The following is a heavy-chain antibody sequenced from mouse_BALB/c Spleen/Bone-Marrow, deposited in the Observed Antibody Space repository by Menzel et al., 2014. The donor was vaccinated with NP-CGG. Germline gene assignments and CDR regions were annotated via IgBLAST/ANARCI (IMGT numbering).Heavy chain of an antibody. J-gene: IGHJ2*01. CDR1: GFTFTDYY. D-gene: IGHD2-4*01. CDR3: ARDRGLTYFDY. V-gene: IGHV7-3*02. CDR2: IRNKANGYTT. Sequence: EVKLMESGGGLVQPGGSLRLSCTTSGFTFTDYYMSWVRQPPGKALEWLGFIRNKANGYTTEYSASVKGRFTFSRDNSQSILYLQMNTLRAEDSATYYCARDRGLTYFDYWGQVTTLTVSS.